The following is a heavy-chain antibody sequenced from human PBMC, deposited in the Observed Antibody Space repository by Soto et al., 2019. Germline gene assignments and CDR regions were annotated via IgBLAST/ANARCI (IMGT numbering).Heavy chain of an antibody. Sequence: SETLSLTCTVSGGSISSYYWSWVRQPPGKGLEWIGYIYYSGSTNYNPSLKSRVTISVDTSKNQFSLKLSSVTAADTAVYYCARQYYDILTGLPTFDYWGQGTLVTVSS. CDR2: IYYSGST. J-gene: IGHJ4*02. D-gene: IGHD3-9*01. V-gene: IGHV4-59*01. CDR3: ARQYYDILTGLPTFDY. CDR1: GGSISSYY.